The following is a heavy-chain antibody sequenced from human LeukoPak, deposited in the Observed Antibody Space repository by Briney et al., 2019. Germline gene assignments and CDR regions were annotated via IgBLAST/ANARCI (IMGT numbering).Heavy chain of an antibody. J-gene: IGHJ4*02. D-gene: IGHD6-13*01. CDR1: GYSFTSYW. CDR2: IYPGDSDT. CDR3: ARSIVAAVSKSESFDY. V-gene: IGHV5-51*01. Sequence: GESLKISCKGSGYSFTSYWIGWVRQMPGKGLEWMGIIYPGDSDTRYSPSFQGQVTISADKSISTAYLQWSSLKASDTAMYYCARSIVAAVSKSESFDYWGQGTLVTVSS.